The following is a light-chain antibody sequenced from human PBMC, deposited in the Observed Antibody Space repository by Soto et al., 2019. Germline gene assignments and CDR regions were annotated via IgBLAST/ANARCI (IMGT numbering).Light chain of an antibody. CDR1: SSDVGAYNY. CDR2: EVS. Sequence: QSVLTQPASVSGSPGQSITISCTGTSSDVGAYNYVSWYQQHPGKAPKLMIYEVSNRPSGVSNRFSGSKSGNTASLTISGLQDEDEADYYCSSYASSSPVVFGGGTQLTVL. CDR3: SSYASSSPVV. V-gene: IGLV2-14*01. J-gene: IGLJ2*01.